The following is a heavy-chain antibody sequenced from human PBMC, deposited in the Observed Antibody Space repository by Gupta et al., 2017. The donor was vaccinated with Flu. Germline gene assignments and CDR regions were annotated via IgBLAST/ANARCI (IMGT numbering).Heavy chain of an antibody. CDR2: IWYDGSNK. J-gene: IGHJ4*02. Sequence: QVQLVESGGGVVQPGRSLRLSCAASGFTFSSYGMHWVRQAPGKGLGWVAVIWYDGSNKYYADSVKGRFTISRDNSKNTLYLQMNSLRAEDTAVYYCARDLNDYGGNPTPGRWGQGTLVTVSS. CDR3: ARDLNDYGGNPTPGR. D-gene: IGHD4-23*01. CDR1: GFTFSSYG. V-gene: IGHV3-33*01.